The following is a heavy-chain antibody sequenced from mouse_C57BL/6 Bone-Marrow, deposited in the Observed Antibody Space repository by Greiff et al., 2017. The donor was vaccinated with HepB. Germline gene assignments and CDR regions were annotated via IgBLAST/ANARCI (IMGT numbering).Heavy chain of an antibody. D-gene: IGHD1-1*02. CDR2: IDPSDSYT. Sequence: QVQLKQPGAELVKPGASVKLSCKASGYTFTSYWMQWVKQRPGQGLEWIGEIDPSDSYTNYNQKFKGKATLTVDTSSSTAYMQLSSLTSEDSAVYYCARSLGGYHGRFAYWGQGTLVTVSA. J-gene: IGHJ3*01. CDR1: GYTFTSYW. V-gene: IGHV1-50*01. CDR3: ARSLGGYHGRFAY.